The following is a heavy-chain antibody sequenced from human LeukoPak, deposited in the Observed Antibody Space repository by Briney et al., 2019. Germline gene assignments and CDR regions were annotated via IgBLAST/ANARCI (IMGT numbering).Heavy chain of an antibody. D-gene: IGHD2/OR15-2a*01. CDR3: VRDEYRDV. CDR2: IHPSGIT. J-gene: IGHJ6*03. CDR1: GASINKDY. Sequence: SETLSLTCTVSGASINKDYWAWIRQPAGKGREWIGRIHPSGITHQNPSLRGRVTMSIDASKNQFSLNLSSVTAADTAVYYCVRDEYRDVWGKGTTVTVSS. V-gene: IGHV4-4*07.